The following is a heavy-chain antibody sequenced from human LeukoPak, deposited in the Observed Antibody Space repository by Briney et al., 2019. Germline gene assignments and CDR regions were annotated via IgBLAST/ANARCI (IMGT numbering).Heavy chain of an antibody. Sequence: SETLSLTCTVSGVSISSGGYDWRWLRQHPGKGLEWIGYVYYSGSTYYNPSLKSRVTISVDTSKNQFSLKLSSVTAADTAVYYCARGKQVYCSSTSCHRRYYYYGMDVWGQGTTVTVSS. CDR2: VYYSGST. CDR1: GVSISSGGYD. CDR3: ARGKQVYCSSTSCHRRYYYYGMDV. V-gene: IGHV4-31*03. D-gene: IGHD2-2*01. J-gene: IGHJ6*02.